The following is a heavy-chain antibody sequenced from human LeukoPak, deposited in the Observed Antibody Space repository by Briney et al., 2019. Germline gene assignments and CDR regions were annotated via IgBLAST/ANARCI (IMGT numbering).Heavy chain of an antibody. Sequence: GGSLRLSCAASGFTFSSYWMHWVRQAPGKWRVGVYRINSDGSSTSSADSVKGRFTISRDNAKNTLYLQMNSLRAEDTAVYYCARVGSHSSSWLRNYYYYMDVWGKGTTVTVSS. CDR2: INSDGSST. CDR3: ARVGSHSSSWLRNYYYYMDV. D-gene: IGHD6-13*01. V-gene: IGHV3-74*01. J-gene: IGHJ6*03. CDR1: GFTFSSYW.